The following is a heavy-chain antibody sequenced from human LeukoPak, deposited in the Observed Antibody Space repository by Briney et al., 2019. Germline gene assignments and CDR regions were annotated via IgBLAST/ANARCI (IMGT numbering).Heavy chain of an antibody. CDR3: ARGWNYLSAFDI. CDR2: IKSKTDGGTT. J-gene: IGHJ3*02. Sequence: GGSLRLSCAASGFSFSNAWMSWVRQAPGKGLEWVGRIKSKTDGGTTDYAAPVKGRFTISRDDSKNTLYLQMNSLKTEDTAVYYCARGWNYLSAFDIWGQGTMVTVSS. V-gene: IGHV3-15*01. CDR1: GFSFSNAW. D-gene: IGHD1-7*01.